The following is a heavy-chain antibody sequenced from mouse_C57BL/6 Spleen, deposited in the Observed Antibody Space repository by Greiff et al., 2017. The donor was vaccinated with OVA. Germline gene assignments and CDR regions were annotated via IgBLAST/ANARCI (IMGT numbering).Heavy chain of an antibody. CDR1: GFSLSTFGMG. D-gene: IGHD1-1*01. CDR3: ARLTTVFDD. V-gene: IGHV8-8*01. CDR2: LWWGAAK. Sequence: QVTLKESGPGILQPSQTLSLTCSFSGFSLSTFGMGVGWIRQPSGKGLEWLAHLWWGAAKYYNTALKNRLTISKATSNNQVFLKIAKVDTADTATYYCARLTTVFDDWGQGTTLTVSS. J-gene: IGHJ2*01.